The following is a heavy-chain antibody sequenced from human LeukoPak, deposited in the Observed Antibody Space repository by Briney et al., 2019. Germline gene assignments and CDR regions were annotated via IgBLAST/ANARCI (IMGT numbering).Heavy chain of an antibody. Sequence: PGGSLRLSCAASGFTFSSYWMSWVRQAPGKGLEWVANIKQDGREKYYVDSVKGRFTISRDNAKNALYLQMNSLRAEDTAVYYCARDENVKGSSWYPTENYFDYWGQGTLVTVSS. CDR1: GFTFSSYW. D-gene: IGHD6-13*01. V-gene: IGHV3-7*01. CDR2: IKQDGREK. CDR3: ARDENVKGSSWYPTENYFDY. J-gene: IGHJ4*02.